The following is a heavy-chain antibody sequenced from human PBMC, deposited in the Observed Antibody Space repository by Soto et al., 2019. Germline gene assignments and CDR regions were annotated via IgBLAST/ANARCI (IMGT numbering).Heavy chain of an antibody. V-gene: IGHV5-10-1*01. CDR3: ARDRPGYCSSTSCYSYGMDV. CDR2: IDPSDSYT. Sequence: GESLKISCKGSGYSFTSYWISWVRQMPGKGLEWMGRIDPSDSYTNYSPSFQGHVTISADKSISTAYLQWSSLKASDTAMYYCARDRPGYCSSTSCYSYGMDVWGQGTTVTVSS. CDR1: GYSFTSYW. J-gene: IGHJ6*02. D-gene: IGHD2-2*01.